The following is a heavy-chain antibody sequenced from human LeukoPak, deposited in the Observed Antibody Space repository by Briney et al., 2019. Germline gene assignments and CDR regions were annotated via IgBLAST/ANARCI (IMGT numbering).Heavy chain of an antibody. CDR3: ARSTSSEYDIYHFDY. CDR1: GFTFSSYA. CDR2: IWYDGNNK. D-gene: IGHD3-9*01. J-gene: IGHJ4*02. Sequence: GGSLRLSCAASGFTFSSYAMNWVRQAPGKGLEWVAVIWYDGNNKYYAASVKGRFTISRDNSKNTLYLQMNSLRAEDTAVYYCARSTSSEYDIYHFDYWGQGTLVTVSS. V-gene: IGHV3-33*01.